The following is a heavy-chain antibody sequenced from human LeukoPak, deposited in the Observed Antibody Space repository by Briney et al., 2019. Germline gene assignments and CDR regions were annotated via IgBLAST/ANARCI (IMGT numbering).Heavy chain of an antibody. Sequence: GESLKISCKGSGYSFTGYWIGWVRQMPGKGLEWMGIINPGDSETRYSPSFQGQVTISADKSISTAYLQWSSLKASDTAMYYCARASGSAAKDYWGQGTLVTVSS. CDR1: GYSFTGYW. V-gene: IGHV5-51*01. CDR2: INPGDSET. CDR3: ARASGSAAKDY. J-gene: IGHJ4*02. D-gene: IGHD2-2*01.